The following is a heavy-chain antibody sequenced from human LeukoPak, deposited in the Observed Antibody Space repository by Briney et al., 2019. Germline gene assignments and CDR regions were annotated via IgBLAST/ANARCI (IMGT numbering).Heavy chain of an antibody. J-gene: IGHJ4*02. V-gene: IGHV3-23*01. CDR2: ISGSGGST. D-gene: IGHD5-18*01. CDR1: GFTFSSYG. CDR3: ARHLSGVTGYTYGRGIDY. Sequence: GGSLRLSCAASGFTFSSYGMSWVRQAPGKGLEWVSAISGSGGSTYYADSVKGRFTISRDNAKTSLYLQMNSLRAEDTAVYYCARHLSGVTGYTYGRGIDYWGQGTLVTVSS.